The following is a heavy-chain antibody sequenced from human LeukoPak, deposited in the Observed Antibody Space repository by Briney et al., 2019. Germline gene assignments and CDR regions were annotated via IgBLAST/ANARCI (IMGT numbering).Heavy chain of an antibody. Sequence: SQTLSLTCTVSGGSISSGGYYWSWIRQHPGKGLEWIGYIYYSGSTYYNPSLKSRVTISVDTSKNQFSLKLSSVTAADTAVYYCARGKRYYYDSSGKPIDYWGQGTLVTVSS. CDR1: GGSISSGGYY. CDR2: IYYSGST. V-gene: IGHV4-31*03. CDR3: ARGKRYYYDSSGKPIDY. J-gene: IGHJ4*02. D-gene: IGHD3-22*01.